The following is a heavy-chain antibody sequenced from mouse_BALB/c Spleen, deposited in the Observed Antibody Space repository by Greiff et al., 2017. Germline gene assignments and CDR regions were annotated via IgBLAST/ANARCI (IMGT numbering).Heavy chain of an antibody. Sequence: VQLQQSGPGLVAPSQSLSITCTVSGFSLTSYGVHWVRQPPGKGLEWLGVIWAGGSTNYNSALMSRLSISKDNSKSQVFLKMNSLQTDDTAMYYCAREWNDGYYRFAYWGQGTLVTVSA. CDR3: AREWNDGYYRFAY. CDR2: IWAGGST. D-gene: IGHD2-3*01. CDR1: GFSLTSYG. J-gene: IGHJ3*01. V-gene: IGHV2-9*02.